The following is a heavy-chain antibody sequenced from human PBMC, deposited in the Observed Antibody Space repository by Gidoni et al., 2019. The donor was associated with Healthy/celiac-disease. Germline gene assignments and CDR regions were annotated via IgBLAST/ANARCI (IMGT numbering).Heavy chain of an antibody. V-gene: IGHV3-48*02. J-gene: IGHJ4*02. D-gene: IGHD1-7*01. CDR3: ARGDDSWNYGGIIDY. Sequence: EVQLVESGGGLVQPGGSLRLSCASSGFTFSSYSMNWVRQAPGKGLEWVSYISSSSSTIYYADSVKGRFTISRDNAKNSLYLQMSSLRDEDTAVYYCARGDDSWNYGGIIDYWGQGTLVTVSS. CDR2: ISSSSSTI. CDR1: GFTFSSYS.